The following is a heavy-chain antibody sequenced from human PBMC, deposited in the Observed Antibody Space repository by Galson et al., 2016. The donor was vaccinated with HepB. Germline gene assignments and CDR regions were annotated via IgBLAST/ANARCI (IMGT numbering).Heavy chain of an antibody. D-gene: IGHD3-3*01. CDR1: GYTFTGYY. CDR2: INPNSGGT. Sequence: SVKVSCKASGYTFTGYYMHWVRQAPGQGVEWMGWINPNSGGTNYAQKFQGRVTMSRDTSISTAYMELRSLRSDDTAVYHCARVRHRPSIFGVAEGYYFDYWGQGTLVTVSS. CDR3: ARVRHRPSIFGVAEGYYFDY. J-gene: IGHJ4*02. V-gene: IGHV1-2*02.